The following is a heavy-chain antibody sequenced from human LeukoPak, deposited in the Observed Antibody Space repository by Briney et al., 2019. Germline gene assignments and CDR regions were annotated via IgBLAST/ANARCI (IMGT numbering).Heavy chain of an antibody. V-gene: IGHV4-34*01. CDR1: GGSLSGYY. J-gene: IGHJ4*02. Sequence: SETLSLTCAVYGGSLSGYYWSWIRQPPGKGLEWIGEINHSGSTNYNPSLKSRVTISVDTSKNQFSLKLSSVTAADTAVYYCARAGYYGSRASYWGQGTLVTVSS. CDR3: ARAGYYGSRASY. CDR2: INHSGST. D-gene: IGHD3-10*01.